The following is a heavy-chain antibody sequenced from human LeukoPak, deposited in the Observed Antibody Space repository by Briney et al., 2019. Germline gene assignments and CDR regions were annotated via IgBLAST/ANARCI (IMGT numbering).Heavy chain of an antibody. CDR2: ISYDGNKK. V-gene: IGHV3-30*03. CDR1: GVTLSRYG. J-gene: IGHJ4*02. CDR3: AREKQMLYYGSYSSGRPTGFLGH. D-gene: IGHD3-10*01. Sequence: GRSLRLSCEASGVTLSRYGVHWVRQAPGKGLEWVAFISYDGNKKDHGASVKGRFTITRDNSKNTVFLQMNSLSPEDAALYYWAREKQMLYYGSYSSGRPTGFLGHWGQGPLVTVSS.